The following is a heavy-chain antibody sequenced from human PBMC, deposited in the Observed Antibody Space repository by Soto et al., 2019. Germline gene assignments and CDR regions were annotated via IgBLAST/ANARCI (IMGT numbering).Heavy chain of an antibody. CDR2: ISSTTHYI. Sequence: EVQLVESGGGLVKPGGSLRLSCAASGFTFTRYSMNWVRQAPGKGLELVSSISSTTHYIYYADSMKGRFTVSRDNAKNSVDLELNSLSAEDTALYYCARESEDLTSNFDYWGQGTLVTVSS. V-gene: IGHV3-21*01. CDR1: GFTFTRYS. J-gene: IGHJ4*02. CDR3: ARESEDLTSNFDY.